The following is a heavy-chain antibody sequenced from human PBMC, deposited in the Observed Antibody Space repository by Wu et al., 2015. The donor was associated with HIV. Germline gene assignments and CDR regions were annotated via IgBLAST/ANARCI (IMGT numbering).Heavy chain of an antibody. J-gene: IGHJ6*02. CDR1: GGDFRKHA. CDR3: APAPRTTVIRGVLITDGMAV. D-gene: IGHD3-10*01. Sequence: QVQMVQSGAEVKRPGSSVKVSCKAYGGDFRKHAVNWVRQAPGQGLEWLGGIVPVFHTANYAQKFQGRVTISVDGSTSTAYMELNSLTFEDTAVYYCAPAPRTTVIRGVLITDGMAVWGQGTTVTVSS. V-gene: IGHV1-69*12. CDR2: IVPVFHTA.